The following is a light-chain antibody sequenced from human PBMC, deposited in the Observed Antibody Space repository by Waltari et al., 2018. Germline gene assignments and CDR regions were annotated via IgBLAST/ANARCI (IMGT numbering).Light chain of an antibody. V-gene: IGLV1-44*01. CDR1: SSHIGSNT. J-gene: IGLJ3*02. Sequence: QSELTQPPSPSGPPGQRVTRSCSGSSSHIGSNTLTFHQHLPGTAPKLLIYNTKQWPSGVPALFSGSKSGTSAALAISGLQSEEEADYYCAKWDDGLNGPVFGGGTKLTVL. CDR3: AKWDDGLNGPV. CDR2: NTK.